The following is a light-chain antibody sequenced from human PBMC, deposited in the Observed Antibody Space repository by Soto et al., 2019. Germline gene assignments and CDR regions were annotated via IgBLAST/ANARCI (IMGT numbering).Light chain of an antibody. CDR2: EVS. Sequence: QSALTQPASVSGSPGQSITISCTGTISDVGAYTYVSWYQQHPGKAPKLMIFEVSDRPSGVSNRFSGSKSGNTASLTISGLQAEDEADYYCSSYTTSNTLVFGGGTKVTVL. CDR3: SSYTTSNTLV. V-gene: IGLV2-14*01. CDR1: ISDVGAYTY. J-gene: IGLJ2*01.